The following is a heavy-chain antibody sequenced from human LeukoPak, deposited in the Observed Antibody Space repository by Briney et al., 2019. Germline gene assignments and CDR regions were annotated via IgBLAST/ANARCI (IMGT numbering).Heavy chain of an antibody. V-gene: IGHV4-39*07. CDR3: ARVRITMVRGVSKSGYNWFDP. J-gene: IGHJ5*02. CDR2: IYYSGST. D-gene: IGHD3-10*01. CDR1: GGSISSSNYY. Sequence: SETLSLTCSVSGGSISSSNYYWGWIRQPPGKGLEWIGYIYYSGSTYYNPSLKSRVTISVDTSKNQFSLKLSSVTAADTAVYYCARVRITMVRGVSKSGYNWFDPWGQGTLVTVSS.